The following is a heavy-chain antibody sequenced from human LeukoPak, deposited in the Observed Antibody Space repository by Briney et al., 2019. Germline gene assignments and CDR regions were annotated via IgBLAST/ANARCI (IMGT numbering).Heavy chain of an antibody. CDR3: ARDPSNSSGRNQYFDL. V-gene: IGHV1-18*01. CDR1: GYTFTHHG. J-gene: IGHJ2*01. Sequence: ASVKVSCKASGYTFTHHGVTWVRQAPGQGLEWMGWISAYNGDTKYAQEVQGRVTLTTDTSTNTAYMEMRSLRYDDTAVYYCARDPSNSSGRNQYFDLWGRGTLVTVSS. D-gene: IGHD6-19*01. CDR2: ISAYNGDT.